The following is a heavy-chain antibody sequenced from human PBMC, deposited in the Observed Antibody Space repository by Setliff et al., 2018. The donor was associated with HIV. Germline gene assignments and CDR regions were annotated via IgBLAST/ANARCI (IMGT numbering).Heavy chain of an antibody. V-gene: IGHV1-2*06. CDR1: GYTFTAYY. Sequence: AASVKVSCKASGYTFTAYYAHWVRQAPGQGLEWMGRINPNSGDTIYAQKFQGRVSMTRDTFSSTAYMELSSLRSDDTAVYYCARGNNYYYYYMDVWGKGTTVTVSS. D-gene: IGHD1-1*01. CDR2: INPNSGDT. CDR3: ARGNNYYYYYMDV. J-gene: IGHJ6*03.